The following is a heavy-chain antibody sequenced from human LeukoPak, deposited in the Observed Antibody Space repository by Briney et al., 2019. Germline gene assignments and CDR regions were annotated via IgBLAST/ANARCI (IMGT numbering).Heavy chain of an antibody. D-gene: IGHD3-10*01. CDR1: GGSFSGYY. V-gene: IGHV4-34*01. CDR3: ARVTDYGSGSYHNDY. CDR2: INHSGST. Sequence: PSETLSLTCAVYGGSFSGYYWSWIRQPPGKGLEWIGEINHSGSTNYNPSLKSRVTISVDTSKNQFSLKLSSVTAADTAVYYCARVTDYGSGSYHNDYWGQGTLVTVSS. J-gene: IGHJ4*02.